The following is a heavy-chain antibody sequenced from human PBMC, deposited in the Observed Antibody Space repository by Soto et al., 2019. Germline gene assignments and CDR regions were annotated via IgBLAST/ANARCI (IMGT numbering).Heavy chain of an antibody. D-gene: IGHD2-21*01. CDR1: GGSISSYY. CDR3: ASYRGSGTLDY. J-gene: IGHJ4*02. V-gene: IGHV4-59*01. Sequence: QVQLQESGPGLVKPSETLSLTCNVSGGSISSYYWRWIRQSPGKGLEWIGYIYYSGSTSYNPSLKSRDTISVDTSKNQFSLKLSSVTTADTAVYYCASYRGSGTLDYWGQGTLVTVSS. CDR2: IYYSGST.